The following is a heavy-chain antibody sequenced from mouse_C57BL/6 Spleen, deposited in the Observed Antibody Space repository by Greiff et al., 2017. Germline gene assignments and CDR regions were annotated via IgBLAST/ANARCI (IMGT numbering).Heavy chain of an antibody. Sequence: QVQLQQSGAELARPGASVKLSCTASGYTFTSYGISWVKQRTGQGLEWIGEIYPRSGNTYYNEKFKGKATLTADKSSSTAYMELRSLTSEDSAVYFCARGTTVVAPGGGYFDYWGQGTTLTVSS. D-gene: IGHD1-1*01. V-gene: IGHV1-81*01. CDR3: ARGTTVVAPGGGYFDY. J-gene: IGHJ2*01. CDR2: IYPRSGNT. CDR1: GYTFTSYG.